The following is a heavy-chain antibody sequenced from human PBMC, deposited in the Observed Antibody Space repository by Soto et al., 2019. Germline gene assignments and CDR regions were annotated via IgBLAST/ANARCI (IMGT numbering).Heavy chain of an antibody. D-gene: IGHD4-17*01. Sequence: QVQLQRSGPRLVKPSETLSLTCTVSSGPDRSHNWGWIRQPPGRGLEWIGYVYYTGDTAYNPSLRGRVTISADTSTNDISLTLNYVTAADTAVYYCVRQGIDYLHGLVDVWGQGTAVSVSS. CDR2: VYYTGDT. V-gene: IGHV4-59*08. CDR3: VRQGIDYLHGLVDV. CDR1: SGPDRSHN. J-gene: IGHJ6*02.